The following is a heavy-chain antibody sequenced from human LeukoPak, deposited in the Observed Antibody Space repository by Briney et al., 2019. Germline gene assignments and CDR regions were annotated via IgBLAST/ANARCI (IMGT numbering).Heavy chain of an antibody. Sequence: KPSETLSLTCTVSDGSISSYYWSWIRQPPGKGLEWIGYIYYSGSTSYNPSLKSRVTISVDTSKNQFSLKLSSVTAADTAVYYCARRVYSSSWSYYFDYWGQGALVTVSS. CDR3: ARRVYSSSWSYYFDY. D-gene: IGHD6-13*01. J-gene: IGHJ4*02. CDR2: IYYSGST. CDR1: DGSISSYY. V-gene: IGHV4-59*01.